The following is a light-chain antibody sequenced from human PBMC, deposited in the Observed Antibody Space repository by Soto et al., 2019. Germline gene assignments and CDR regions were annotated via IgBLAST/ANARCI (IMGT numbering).Light chain of an antibody. J-gene: IGKJ4*01. CDR2: DAS. Sequence: FLFTPSPGTRSLSPGEAGTLSCSASQTDRNNYLAWYQQKPGKAPRLLIYDASSRDTGIPDRFSGGGSGTDFTLTISSLEPEDFAAYYCQQLSSYPPTFGGGTKVDIK. CDR3: QQLSSYPPT. V-gene: IGKV3-20*01. CDR1: QTDRNNY.